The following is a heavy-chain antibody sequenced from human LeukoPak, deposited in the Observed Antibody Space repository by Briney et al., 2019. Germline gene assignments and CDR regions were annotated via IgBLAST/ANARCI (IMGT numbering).Heavy chain of an antibody. D-gene: IGHD4-17*01. J-gene: IGHJ4*02. CDR1: GXSISSSSYY. Sequence: SETLSLTCTVSGXSISSSSYYWGWIRQPPGKGLEWIGSIYYSGSIYHNPSLKSRVTISVDTSKNQFSLKLSSVTAADTAVYYCARSSEYGDPFNYWGQGTLVTVSS. CDR2: IYYSGSI. CDR3: ARSSEYGDPFNY. V-gene: IGHV4-39*01.